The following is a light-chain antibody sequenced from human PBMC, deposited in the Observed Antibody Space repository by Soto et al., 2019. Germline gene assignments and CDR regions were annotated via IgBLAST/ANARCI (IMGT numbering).Light chain of an antibody. J-gene: IGKJ1*01. CDR3: QQYVSSVT. Sequence: EIVLTQSPGFLSLSPGERATLSCRASQSVDSSFFAWYQQKPGQAPRLPIYGASKRATGISDRFSGSGSGTDFTLTISRLEPEDFAVYYCQQYVSSVTFGQGTKVEIK. V-gene: IGKV3-20*01. CDR1: QSVDSSF. CDR2: GAS.